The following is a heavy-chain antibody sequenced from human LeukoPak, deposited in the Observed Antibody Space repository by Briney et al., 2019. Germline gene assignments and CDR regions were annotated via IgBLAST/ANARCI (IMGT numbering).Heavy chain of an antibody. CDR1: GYTFTGYY. Sequence: ASVKVSCKASGYTFTGYYMHWVRQAPGQGLEWMGWINPNSGGTNYAQKFQGRVTMTRDTSISTAYMELSRLRSDDTAVYYCARTHYYDSSGYRKKDYFFDYWGRGTLVTVSS. V-gene: IGHV1-2*02. CDR3: ARTHYYDSSGYRKKDYFFDY. CDR2: INPNSGGT. D-gene: IGHD3-22*01. J-gene: IGHJ4*02.